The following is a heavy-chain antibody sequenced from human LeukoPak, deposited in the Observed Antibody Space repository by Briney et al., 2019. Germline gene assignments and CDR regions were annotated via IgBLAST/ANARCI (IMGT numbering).Heavy chain of an antibody. Sequence: PGGSLRLSCAVSGITLSSYGMSWVRQAPGKGLEWVAGISDSGGSTSYADSVKGRFTISRDNPKNTLYLQMNSLRAEDTAVYSCAKRGVVIRVILVGFHKAAYYFDSWGQGALVTVSS. CDR3: AKRGVVIRVILVGFHKAAYYFDS. CDR2: ISDSGGST. D-gene: IGHD3-22*01. V-gene: IGHV3-23*01. J-gene: IGHJ4*02. CDR1: GITLSSYG.